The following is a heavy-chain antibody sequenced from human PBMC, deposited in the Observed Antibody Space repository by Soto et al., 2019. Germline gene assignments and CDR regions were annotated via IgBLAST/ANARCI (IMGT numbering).Heavy chain of an antibody. Sequence: PGESLKISCKGSGYSFTSYWIGGVPQMPGKGLEWMGIIYPGDSDTRYSPSFQGQVTISADKSISTAYLQWSSLKAPDTAMYYCARLVHSRYYYDSSGYYYDYGMDVWGQGTTVTVSS. D-gene: IGHD3-22*01. J-gene: IGHJ6*02. CDR2: IYPGDSDT. V-gene: IGHV5-51*01. CDR1: GYSFTSYW. CDR3: ARLVHSRYYYDSSGYYYDYGMDV.